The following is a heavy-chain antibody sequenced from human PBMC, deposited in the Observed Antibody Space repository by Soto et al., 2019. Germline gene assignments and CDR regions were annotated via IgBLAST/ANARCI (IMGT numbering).Heavy chain of an antibody. CDR1: GYSFTSYW. CDR3: ASSTHPYYYYMDV. J-gene: IGHJ6*03. V-gene: IGHV5-51*01. Sequence: PGESLKISCKGSGYSFTSYWIGWVRQMPGKGLEWMGIIYPGDSDTRYSPSFQGQVTISADKSISTAYLQWSSLKASDTAMYYCASSTHPYYYYMDVWGKGTTVTVSS. D-gene: IGHD4-17*01. CDR2: IYPGDSDT.